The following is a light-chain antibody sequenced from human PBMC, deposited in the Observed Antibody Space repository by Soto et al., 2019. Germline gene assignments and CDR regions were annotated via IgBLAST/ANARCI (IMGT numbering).Light chain of an antibody. J-gene: IGKJ5*01. V-gene: IGKV3-15*01. Sequence: EMTQSPATLSVSPGERATLSCRASESVSSNLAWYQQRPGQAPRLLIYGASTRATDTPVRFRGSGSGTEFTLTISSLQSEDFAVYYCQQYNNWPPSIIFGQGTRLEIK. CDR1: ESVSSN. CDR2: GAS. CDR3: QQYNNWPPSII.